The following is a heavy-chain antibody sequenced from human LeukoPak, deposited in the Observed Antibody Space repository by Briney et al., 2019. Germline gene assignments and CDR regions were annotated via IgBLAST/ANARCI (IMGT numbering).Heavy chain of an antibody. D-gene: IGHD6-19*01. CDR3: ATTRKTSGWYDY. J-gene: IGHJ4*02. CDR1: GGSFSGYY. V-gene: IGHV4-34*01. Sequence: SETLSLTCAVYGGSFSGYYWSWIRQPPGKGLEWIGEINHSGSTNYNPSLKSRVTISVDTSKNQFSLKLSSVTAADTAVYYCATTRKTSGWYDYWGQGTLVTVSS. CDR2: INHSGST.